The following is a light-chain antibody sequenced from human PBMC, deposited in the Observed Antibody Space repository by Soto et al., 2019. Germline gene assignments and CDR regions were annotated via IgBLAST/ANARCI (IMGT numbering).Light chain of an antibody. J-gene: IGLJ2*01. V-gene: IGLV1-47*02. CDR1: TSNVGSNL. CDR3: AVWDDSLSGVV. CDR2: NDY. Sequence: QSVLAQPPSASGTPGQRVTISCSGSTSNVGSNLASWYQQLPGSAPKLLIYNDYERPSGVHDRFSGSKSGTSASLGISGLRSEDEADYFCAVWDDSLSGVVFGGGTQLTVL.